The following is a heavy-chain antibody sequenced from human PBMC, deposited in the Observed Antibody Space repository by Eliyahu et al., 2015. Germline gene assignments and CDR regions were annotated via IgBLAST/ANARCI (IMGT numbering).Heavy chain of an antibody. CDR3: AREARRRITIFGDAFDI. CDR1: GFTFXSYW. D-gene: IGHD3-3*01. Sequence: EVQLVESGGGLVQPGGSLRLSCAASGFTFXSYWMSWVRQAPGKGLEWVSSISSSSSYIYYADSVKGRFTISRDNAKNSLYLQMNSLRAEDTAVYYCAREARRRITIFGDAFDIWGQGTMVTVSS. J-gene: IGHJ3*02. V-gene: IGHV3-21*01. CDR2: ISSSSSYI.